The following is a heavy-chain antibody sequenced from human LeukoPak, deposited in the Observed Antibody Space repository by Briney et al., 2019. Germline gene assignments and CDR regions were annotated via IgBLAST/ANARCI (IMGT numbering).Heavy chain of an antibody. J-gene: IGHJ6*02. CDR2: INTNTGNP. Sequence: ASVKVSCKASGYTFTSYAMNWVRQAPGQGLEWMGWINTNTGNPTYAQGFTGRFVFSLDTSVSTAYLQISSLKAEDTAVYYCASATSKSEPSYYYGMDVWSQGTTVTVSS. V-gene: IGHV7-4-1*02. D-gene: IGHD4-11*01. CDR3: ASATSKSEPSYYYGMDV. CDR1: GYTFTSYA.